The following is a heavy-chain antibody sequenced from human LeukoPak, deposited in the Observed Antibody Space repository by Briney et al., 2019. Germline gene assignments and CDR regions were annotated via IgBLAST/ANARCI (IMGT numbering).Heavy chain of an antibody. CDR1: GGSISSYY. CDR3: ARGDVGATGAFDI. D-gene: IGHD1-26*01. Sequence: SETLSLTCTVSGGSISSYYWSWIRQPPGKGLEWIGYIQYSGSTNYNPSLKSRVTISLDTSKNQFSLKLSSVTAADTAVYYCARGDVGATGAFDIWGQGTMVTVSS. V-gene: IGHV4-59*12. J-gene: IGHJ3*02. CDR2: IQYSGST.